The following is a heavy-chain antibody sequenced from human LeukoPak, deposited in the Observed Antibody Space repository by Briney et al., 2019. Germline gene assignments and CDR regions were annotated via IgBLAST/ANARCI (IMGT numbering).Heavy chain of an antibody. CDR3: ARQPNMGDYFFDY. D-gene: IGHD3-22*01. CDR1: GGSMTTSY. J-gene: IGHJ4*02. V-gene: IGHV4-59*08. Sequence: SETLSLTCTVPGGSMTTSYWTWVRQVPGKRLGWIGYIYNSGTTNYNPSLKSRVTLSVDTSKNQFSLKLTSVTAADSAVYYCARQPNMGDYFFDYWGQGTLVTVSS. CDR2: IYNSGTT.